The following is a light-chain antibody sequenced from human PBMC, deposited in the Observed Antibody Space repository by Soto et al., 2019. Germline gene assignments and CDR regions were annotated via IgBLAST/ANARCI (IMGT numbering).Light chain of an antibody. CDR1: SNDLGSYNL. J-gene: IGLJ2*01. V-gene: IGLV2-23*01. Sequence: QSVLTQPASVSGSPGQSITISCTGTSNDLGSYNLVSWYQQHPGKAPKLMIYEGSKRPSGVSNRFSGSKSGNTASLTISWLQAEDEAGYYCSSYAHGDTVVFGEGTKLTVL. CDR2: EGS. CDR3: SSYAHGDTVV.